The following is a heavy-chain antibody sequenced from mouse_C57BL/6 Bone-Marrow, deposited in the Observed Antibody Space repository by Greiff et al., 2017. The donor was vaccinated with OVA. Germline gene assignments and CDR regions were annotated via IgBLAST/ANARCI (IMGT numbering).Heavy chain of an antibody. J-gene: IGHJ4*01. Sequence: QVQLKQPGAELVRPGSSVKLSCKASGYTFTSYWMDWVKQRPGQGLEWIGNIYPSDSETHYNQKFKDKATLTVDKSSSTAYMQLSSLTSEDSAVYYCARHYYGMDYWGQGTSVTVSS. CDR3: ARHYYGMDY. CDR1: GYTFTSYW. V-gene: IGHV1-61*01. CDR2: IYPSDSET.